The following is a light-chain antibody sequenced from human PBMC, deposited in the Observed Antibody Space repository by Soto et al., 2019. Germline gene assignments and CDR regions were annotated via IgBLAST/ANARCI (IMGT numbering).Light chain of an antibody. CDR2: DSD. CDR3: GAWDGSLSVVL. Sequence: QSVLTQPPSVSAAPGQRVTISCSGRSANIGSNYVSWYQHLPGTAPKLVIYDSDRRPSEIPDRFSGSKSGTSATLDITGLQTGDEADYYCGAWDGSLSVVLFGGGTQLTVL. V-gene: IGLV1-51*01. J-gene: IGLJ2*01. CDR1: SANIGSNY.